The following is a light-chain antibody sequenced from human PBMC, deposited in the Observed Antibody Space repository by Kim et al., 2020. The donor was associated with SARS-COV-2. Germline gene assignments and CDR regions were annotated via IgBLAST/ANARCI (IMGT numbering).Light chain of an antibody. CDR2: GAS. J-gene: IGKJ2*01. CDR3: QQYGSSQYT. V-gene: IGKV3-20*01. CDR1: QSVSRRF. Sequence: LSPGDRAPLSCRASQSVSRRFLAWYQQKSGQAPRLLIYGASSRASGIADRFSGSGSGTDFTLTISRLEPEDFAVYYCQQYGSSQYTFGQGTKLEI.